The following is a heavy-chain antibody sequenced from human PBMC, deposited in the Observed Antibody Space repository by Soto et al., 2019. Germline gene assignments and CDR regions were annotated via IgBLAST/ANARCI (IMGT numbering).Heavy chain of an antibody. CDR1: GFTFGDYA. J-gene: IGHJ6*02. D-gene: IGHD3-3*01. CDR3: TRGRYDFWSGYPRADYYYYGMDV. CDR2: IRSKAYGGTT. V-gene: IGHV3-49*04. Sequence: GGSLRLSCTASGFTFGDYAMSWVRQAPGKGLEWVGFIRSKAYGGTTEYAASVKGRFTISRDDSKSIAYLQMNSLKTEDTAVYYCTRGRYDFWSGYPRADYYYYGMDVWGQGTTVTVSS.